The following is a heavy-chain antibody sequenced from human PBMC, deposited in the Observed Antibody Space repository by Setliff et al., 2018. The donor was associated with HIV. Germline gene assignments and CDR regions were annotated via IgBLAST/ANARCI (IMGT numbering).Heavy chain of an antibody. D-gene: IGHD3-3*01. CDR1: GYTFTSYG. CDR3: ARDPYYKFWRRGAFDI. Sequence: GASVKVSCKASGYTFTSYGISWVRQAPGQGLEWMGWISAYNGNTNYAQKLQGRVTMTTDTSTSTAYMELRSLRSDDTAVYYCARDPYYKFWRRGAFDIWGQGTMVTVSS. V-gene: IGHV1-18*01. CDR2: ISAYNGNT. J-gene: IGHJ3*02.